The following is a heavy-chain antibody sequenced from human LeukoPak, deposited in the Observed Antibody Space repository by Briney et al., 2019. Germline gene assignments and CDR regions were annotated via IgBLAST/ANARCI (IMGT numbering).Heavy chain of an antibody. Sequence: ASVKVSCKASGYTFTDYYFHWVRQAPGRGLEWMGWINPNSGATKYAQKFQGRVAMTRDTSITTAYMELSSLRSDDTAVYYCARAAYCSRSSCAADYWGQGTLVTVSS. D-gene: IGHD2-2*01. CDR2: INPNSGAT. CDR1: GYTFTDYY. V-gene: IGHV1-2*02. CDR3: ARAAYCSRSSCAADY. J-gene: IGHJ4*02.